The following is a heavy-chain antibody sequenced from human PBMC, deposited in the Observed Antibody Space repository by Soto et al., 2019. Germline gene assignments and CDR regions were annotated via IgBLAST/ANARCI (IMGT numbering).Heavy chain of an antibody. J-gene: IGHJ6*02. CDR3: VKDGSSGWPYFYDMDV. CDR1: GFTFSSYG. Sequence: GGSLRLSCAASGFTFSSYGMHWVRQAPGKGLEWVAVISYDGRNKYYADAVKGRFTISRDNSKNTLYLQMSSLRAEDTAVYYCVKDGSSGWPYFYDMDVWGQGTTVTV. V-gene: IGHV3-30*18. D-gene: IGHD6-25*01. CDR2: ISYDGRNK.